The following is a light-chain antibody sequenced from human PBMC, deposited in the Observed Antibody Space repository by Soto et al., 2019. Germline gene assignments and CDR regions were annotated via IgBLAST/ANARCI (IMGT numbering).Light chain of an antibody. CDR3: LQDYTYPRP. CDR1: QDIGND. CDR2: TAS. V-gene: IGKV1-6*01. J-gene: IGKJ1*01. Sequence: IQMTQSPSSMSASVGDRVTISGRASQDIGNDLGWYQQKPGKAPMLLISTASTLESGIPARFSGSGSGTHFMLTISSLLPEDFATYFCLQDYTYPRPFGQGTQVEI.